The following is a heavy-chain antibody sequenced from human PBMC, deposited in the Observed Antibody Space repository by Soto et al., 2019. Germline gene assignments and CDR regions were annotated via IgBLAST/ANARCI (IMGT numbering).Heavy chain of an antibody. CDR1: GGSISSGGYY. V-gene: IGHV4-31*03. J-gene: IGHJ5*02. CDR2: IYYSGST. D-gene: IGHD2-8*01. CDR3: AREGGDCTNGVCYIWFDP. Sequence: PSETLSLTCTVSGGSISSGGYYWSWIRQHPGKGLEWIGYIYYSGSTYYNPSLKSRVTISVDTSKNQFSLKLSSVTAADTAVYYCAREGGDCTNGVCYIWFDPWGQGTLVTVSS.